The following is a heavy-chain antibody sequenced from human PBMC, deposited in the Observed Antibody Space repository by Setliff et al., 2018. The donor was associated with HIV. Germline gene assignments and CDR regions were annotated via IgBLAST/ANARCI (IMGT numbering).Heavy chain of an antibody. D-gene: IGHD2-15*01. CDR2: IRSGPFGGTT. Sequence: PGGSLRLSCLGSGFTFGEYGMSWFRQAPGKGLEWVGFIRSGPFGGTTEYAAPVKGRFTISRDDSKSIAYLQMNSLKSADAAVYYCTRGMRPMVKRVPFDYWGQGTLVTVSS. CDR1: GFTFGEYG. V-gene: IGHV3-49*03. CDR3: TRGMRPMVKRVPFDY. J-gene: IGHJ4*02.